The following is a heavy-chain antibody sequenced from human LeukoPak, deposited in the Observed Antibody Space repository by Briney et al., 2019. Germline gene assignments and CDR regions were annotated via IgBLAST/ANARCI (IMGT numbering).Heavy chain of an antibody. CDR3: ARDMNSSGFGLSYFDY. J-gene: IGHJ4*02. CDR2: ISAYNGST. CDR1: GYTFTSYG. V-gene: IGHV1-18*01. Sequence: GASVKVSCKASGYTFTSYGISRVRQAPGQGLEWMGWISAYNGSTNYAQTLQGRGTMTTDTSTSTAYMELRSLRSDATAVYYCARDMNSSGFGLSYFDYWGQGPLVTVSS. D-gene: IGHD6-19*01.